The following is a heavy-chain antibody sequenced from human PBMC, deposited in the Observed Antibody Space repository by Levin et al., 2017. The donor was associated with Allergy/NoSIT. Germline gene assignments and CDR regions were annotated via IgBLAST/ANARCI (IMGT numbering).Heavy chain of an antibody. D-gene: IGHD3-10*01. CDR2: IYNDGSAT. V-gene: IGHV3-74*01. CDR3: ARDSVAGSGSTAY. Sequence: PGGSLRLSCAASGFTFSSFWMHWVRQAPGEGLVWVSRIYNDGSATSYADSVRGRFTISRDNAKNTLYLQMSSLRVEDTAVYYCARDSVAGSGSTAYWGQGTLVTVS. J-gene: IGHJ4*02. CDR1: GFTFSSFW.